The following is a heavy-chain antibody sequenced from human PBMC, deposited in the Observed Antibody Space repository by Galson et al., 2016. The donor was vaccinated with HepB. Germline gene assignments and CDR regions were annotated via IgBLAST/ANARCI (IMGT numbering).Heavy chain of an antibody. D-gene: IGHD3/OR15-3a*01. CDR3: ARGVELDTIDAFDI. J-gene: IGHJ3*02. CDR1: GVSISGTNW. V-gene: IGHV4-4*02. Sequence: SETLSLTCAVSGVSISGTNWWSWVRQPPGKGLEWIGEIYHSGSTNYNPSLQSRVTISVDTSKNQFSLNLNSVTAADTALYYCARGVELDTIDAFDIWGQGTMVTVSS. CDR2: IYHSGST.